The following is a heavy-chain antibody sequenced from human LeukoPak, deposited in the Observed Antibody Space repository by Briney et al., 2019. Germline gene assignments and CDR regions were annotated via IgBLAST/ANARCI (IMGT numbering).Heavy chain of an antibody. CDR3: ARDQAATNTQVRFCLD. D-gene: IGHD3-9*01. J-gene: IGHJ4*02. CDR1: GYTFTSYG. CDR2: ISAYNGNT. V-gene: IGHV1-18*01. Sequence: ASVKVSCKASGYTFTSYGISWVRQAPGQGLEWMGWISAYNGNTNFAQRLQGRVTMTTDTSTSTAYMDLRSLRSDDTAVYYCARDQAATNTQVRFCLDWGQGTLVTVSS.